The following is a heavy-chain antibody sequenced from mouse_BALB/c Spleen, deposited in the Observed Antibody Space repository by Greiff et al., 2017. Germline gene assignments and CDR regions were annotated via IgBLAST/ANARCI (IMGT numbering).Heavy chain of an antibody. CDR2: IWSGGST. CDR3: ARNTVYDYGYFDY. Sequence: VQLQQSGPGLVQPSQSLSITCTASGFSLTSYGVHWVRQSPGKGLEWLGVIWSGGSTDYNAAFISRLSISKDNSKSQVFFIMNSLQANDTAIYYCARNTVYDYGYFDYWGQGTTLTVSS. CDR1: GFSLTSYG. D-gene: IGHD2-4*01. V-gene: IGHV2-2*02. J-gene: IGHJ2*01.